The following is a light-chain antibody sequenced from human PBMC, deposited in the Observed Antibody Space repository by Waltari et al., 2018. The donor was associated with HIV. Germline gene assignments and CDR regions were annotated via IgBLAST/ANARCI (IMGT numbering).Light chain of an antibody. Sequence: IQMTQSPSSLSASVAAIVTITCRASHIITNFLSWYQQKPGKAPKLLIYAASSLHSGVPSRFSGSGSGTDFTLTISSLQPEDFAVYHCQQTYSTPYTFGQGTKLEI. CDR1: HIITNF. CDR3: QQTYSTPYT. CDR2: AAS. J-gene: IGKJ2*01. V-gene: IGKV1-39*01.